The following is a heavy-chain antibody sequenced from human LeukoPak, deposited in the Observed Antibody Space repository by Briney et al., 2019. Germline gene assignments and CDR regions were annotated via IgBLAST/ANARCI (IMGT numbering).Heavy chain of an antibody. J-gene: IGHJ4*02. V-gene: IGHV3-74*01. CDR3: AKDHYWSIDY. CDR1: GFDFRSNW. D-gene: IGHD3-3*01. Sequence: VQLGGSLRLSCAASGFDFRSNWMHWVRHAPGQGLVWVSRIKGDGISTNYADSVKGRFTISRDIAKNTLYLQMNSLRAEDTGVYYCAKDHYWSIDYWGRGTLVTVSS. CDR2: IKGDGIST.